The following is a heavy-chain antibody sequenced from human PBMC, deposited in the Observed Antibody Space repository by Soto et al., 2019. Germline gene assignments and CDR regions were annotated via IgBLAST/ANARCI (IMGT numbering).Heavy chain of an antibody. V-gene: IGHV4-59*02. Sequence: PSETLSLTCTASGYSVSSYYWSWIRQPPGKGLEWIGFIYYRGSTKYNPSLKSRVTISADTSKKQLSLRLTSVTAADTAAYYCARGGTVGATPIDSWGQGTLVTV. CDR3: ARGGTVGATPIDS. D-gene: IGHD1-26*01. J-gene: IGHJ4*02. CDR2: IYYRGST. CDR1: GYSVSSYY.